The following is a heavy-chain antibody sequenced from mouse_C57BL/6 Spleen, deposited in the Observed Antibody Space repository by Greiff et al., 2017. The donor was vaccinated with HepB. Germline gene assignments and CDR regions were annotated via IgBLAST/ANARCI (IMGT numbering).Heavy chain of an antibody. V-gene: IGHV1-18*01. Sequence: VQLKESGPELVKPGASVKIPCKASGYTFTDYNMDWVKQSHGKSLEWIGDINPNNGGTIYNQKFKGKATLTVDKSSSTAYMELRSLTSEDTAVYYCARENGYYGSSPFAYWGQGTLVTVSA. CDR2: INPNNGGT. D-gene: IGHD1-1*01. J-gene: IGHJ3*01. CDR1: GYTFTDYN. CDR3: ARENGYYGSSPFAY.